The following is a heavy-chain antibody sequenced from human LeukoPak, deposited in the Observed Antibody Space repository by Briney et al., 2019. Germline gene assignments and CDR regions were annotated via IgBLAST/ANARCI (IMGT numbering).Heavy chain of an antibody. Sequence: ASVKVSCKASGYTFTGYYMHWVRQAPGQGLEWMGWINPNSGGTNYARKFQGRVTMTRDTSISTAYMELSRLRSDDTAVYYCARHLFSLRFLEWLPHFDYWCQGTLVTVSS. D-gene: IGHD3-3*01. V-gene: IGHV1-2*02. CDR3: ARHLFSLRFLEWLPHFDY. J-gene: IGHJ4*02. CDR1: GYTFTGYY. CDR2: INPNSGGT.